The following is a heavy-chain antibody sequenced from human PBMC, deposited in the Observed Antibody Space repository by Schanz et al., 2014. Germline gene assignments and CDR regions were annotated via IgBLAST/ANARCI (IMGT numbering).Heavy chain of an antibody. J-gene: IGHJ3*02. V-gene: IGHV3-23*01. CDR1: RFTFSSYA. CDR2: ISWNSGSI. Sequence: EVQLLESGGGLVQPGGSLRLSCAASRFTFSSYAMSWVRQAPGKGLEWVSSISWNSGSIDYADSVKGRFTISRDNAKNSLYLQMNSLRVEDTALYYCTKSLGGASDIWGQGTMVTVSS. CDR3: TKSLGGASDI. D-gene: IGHD3-16*01.